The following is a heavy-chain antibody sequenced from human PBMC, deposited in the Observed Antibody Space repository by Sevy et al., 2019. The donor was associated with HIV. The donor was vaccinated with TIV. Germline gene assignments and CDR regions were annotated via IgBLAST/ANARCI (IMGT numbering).Heavy chain of an antibody. CDR3: ARSGRTYYYDSSGYYYAYDY. Sequence: ASVKVSCKASGYTFTGYYMHWVRQAPGQGLEWMGWINPNSGGTNYAQMFQGRVTMTRDTSISTAYMELSRLRSDDTAVYYCARSGRTYYYDSSGYYYAYDYWGQGTLVTVSS. CDR2: INPNSGGT. D-gene: IGHD3-22*01. J-gene: IGHJ4*02. CDR1: GYTFTGYY. V-gene: IGHV1-2*02.